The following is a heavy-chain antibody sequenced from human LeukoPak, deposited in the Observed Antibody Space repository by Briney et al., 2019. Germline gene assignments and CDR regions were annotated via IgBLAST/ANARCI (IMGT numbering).Heavy chain of an antibody. CDR2: INHSGST. D-gene: IGHD3-22*01. Sequence: SETLSLTCTVSGGSISSSSYYWSWIRQPPGKGLEWIGEINHSGSTNYNPSLKSRVTISVDTSKNQFSLKLSSVTAADTAVYYCARHDYDTRGGDYWGQGTLVTVSS. J-gene: IGHJ4*02. CDR1: GGSISSSSYY. V-gene: IGHV4-39*01. CDR3: ARHDYDTRGGDY.